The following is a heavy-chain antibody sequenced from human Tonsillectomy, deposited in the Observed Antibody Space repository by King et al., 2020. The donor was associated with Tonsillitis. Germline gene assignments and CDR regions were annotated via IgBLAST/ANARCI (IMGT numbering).Heavy chain of an antibody. V-gene: IGHV3-15*01. D-gene: IGHD1-1*01. CDR3: THGKTAHDAFDI. J-gene: IGHJ3*02. Sequence: VQLVESGGGLAKPGGSLTLSCVVSGATFSEAWMRDAWMSWVRQAPGKGLELIGRIKSKGGGGTTDYAAPVQGRFTISRDDSRNTIFLQMNSLKTEDTAKYYCTHGKTAHDAFDIWGQGTMVTVSS. CDR1: GATFSEAWMRDAW. CDR2: IKSKGGGGTT.